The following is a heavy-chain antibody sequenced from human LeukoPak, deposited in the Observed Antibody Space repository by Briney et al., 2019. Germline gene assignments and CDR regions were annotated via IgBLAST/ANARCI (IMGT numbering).Heavy chain of an antibody. J-gene: IGHJ4*02. D-gene: IGHD4-17*01. CDR3: ARTSTVTTPFDY. Sequence: GGSLRLSCAASGFIFSNYWMHWVRQAPGKGLVWVSRINSDGSTTSYADSVKGGFTISRDNAKNTLYLQMNNLRAEDTAVYYCARTSTVTTPFDYWGQGTLVTVSS. CDR2: INSDGSTT. CDR1: GFIFSNYW. V-gene: IGHV3-74*01.